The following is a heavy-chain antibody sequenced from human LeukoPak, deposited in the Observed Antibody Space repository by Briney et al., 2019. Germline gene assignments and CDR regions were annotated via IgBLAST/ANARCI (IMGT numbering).Heavy chain of an antibody. J-gene: IGHJ4*02. CDR3: ARDTTATIVGPDY. CDR2: ISSDGNNK. V-gene: IGHV3-30-3*01. Sequence: PGMSLRLSCVAYGFTFSSHAVHWVRQAPGKGLEWVAVISSDGNNKHYADSVKGRFTISRDNSKNTLYLQMNSLKAEDTAMYYCARDTTATIVGPDYWGQGTLVTVSS. CDR1: GFTFSSHA. D-gene: IGHD2-21*01.